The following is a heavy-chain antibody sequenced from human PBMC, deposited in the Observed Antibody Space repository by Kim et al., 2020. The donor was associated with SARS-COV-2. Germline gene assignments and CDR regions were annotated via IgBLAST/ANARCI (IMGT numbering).Heavy chain of an antibody. Sequence: GGSLRLSCAASGFTFTKVWLSWVRQAPGKGLEGVGRIRSKADGGTADYAAPVKGRFTISRDDSKNTLYLQMNGLRAEDTAFYHCTTDYERIGGLCDGETCYPASLWGPGTLVTASS. CDR1: GFTFTKVW. V-gene: IGHV3-15*01. CDR2: IRSKADGGTA. J-gene: IGHJ4*03. CDR3: TTDYERIGGLCDGETCYPASL. D-gene: IGHD2-21*01.